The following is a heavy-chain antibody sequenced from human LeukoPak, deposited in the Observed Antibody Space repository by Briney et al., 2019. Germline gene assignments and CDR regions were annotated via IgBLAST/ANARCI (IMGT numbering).Heavy chain of an antibody. D-gene: IGHD3-9*01. CDR3: ARLGSYFDWLLY. Sequence: SETLSLTCTVSGGSISSYYWSWIRQPPGKGLEWIGSIYHSGSTYYNPSLKSRVTISVDTSKNQFSLKLSSVTAADTAVYYCARLGSYFDWLLYWGQGTLVTVSS. V-gene: IGHV4-59*08. CDR1: GGSISSYY. J-gene: IGHJ4*02. CDR2: IYHSGST.